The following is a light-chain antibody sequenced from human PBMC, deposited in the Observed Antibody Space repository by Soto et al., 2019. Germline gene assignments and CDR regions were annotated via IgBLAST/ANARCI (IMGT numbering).Light chain of an antibody. CDR1: QTISTW. CDR2: KAS. CDR3: QLDSDCPWT. Sequence: DIQMTQSPSTLSAFVGDKVTITCRASQTISTWLAWYQQKPGKAPKLLIYKASSLESGVPSRFSGSGSGTEFTLTISSLRPDDYAAYCCQLDSDCPWTFGQGTMMEIK. J-gene: IGKJ1*01. V-gene: IGKV1-5*03.